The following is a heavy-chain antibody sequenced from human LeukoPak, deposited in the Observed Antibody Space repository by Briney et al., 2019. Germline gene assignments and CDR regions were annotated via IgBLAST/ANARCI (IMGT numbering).Heavy chain of an antibody. V-gene: IGHV4-38-2*02. J-gene: IGHJ5*02. CDR2: IHHSGRT. D-gene: IGHD3-3*01. CDR3: ARDHLANLASRLFDP. Sequence: SETLSLTCTVSGYSISSDYYWGWIRQPPGKGLEWIGSIHHSGRTYYNPSLKSRVTISVDTTKNQFSLKLSSVTAADTAVYYCARDHLANLASRLFDPWGQGTLVTVSS. CDR1: GYSISSDYY.